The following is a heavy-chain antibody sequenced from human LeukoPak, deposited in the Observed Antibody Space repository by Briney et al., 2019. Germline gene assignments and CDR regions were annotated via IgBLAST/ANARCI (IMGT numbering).Heavy chain of an antibody. CDR3: AKTKSSKGHNWFDP. Sequence: GGSLRLSCVASRFTFNTYAEYWGRQAPGQGLEWVSVISSNCDIRYYADSVMGRFTIFRDNTKNTLYLQMKSLTAEDTAVYYCAKTKSSKGHNWFDPWGQGTLVTVSS. V-gene: IGHV3-23*01. CDR1: RFTFNTYA. J-gene: IGHJ5*02. D-gene: IGHD2-8*01. CDR2: ISSNCDIR.